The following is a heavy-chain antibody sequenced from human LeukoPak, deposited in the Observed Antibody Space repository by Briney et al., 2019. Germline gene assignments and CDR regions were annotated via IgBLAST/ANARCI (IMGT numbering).Heavy chain of an antibody. CDR3: AKVNWYSSGSRQGSDC. J-gene: IGHJ4*02. CDR1: GFTFSSFY. Sequence: GGSLRLSCAASGFTFSSFYLNWVRQAPGKGLEWVSGISGSGIDTYYADSVKGRFTISRDNSKNTLNLQMNSLRAEDTAMYYCAKVNWYSSGSRQGSDCWGQGTLVTVSS. CDR2: ISGSGIDT. V-gene: IGHV3-23*01. D-gene: IGHD6-19*01.